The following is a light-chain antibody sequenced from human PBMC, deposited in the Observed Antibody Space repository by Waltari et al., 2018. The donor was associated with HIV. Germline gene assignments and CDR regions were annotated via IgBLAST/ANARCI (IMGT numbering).Light chain of an antibody. J-gene: IGLJ2*01. CDR2: DDT. CDR3: SSPSGRDTLI. CDR1: NSDIGTSNL. Sequence: QSALTQPASVSGSPGQSITISCTGANSDIGTSNLVSWYQQRPGKAPQLIICDDTKRPSGVSTRFSASKSGNTASLTISGLQVEDEADYYCSSPSGRDTLIFGGGTKVTVL. V-gene: IGLV2-23*01.